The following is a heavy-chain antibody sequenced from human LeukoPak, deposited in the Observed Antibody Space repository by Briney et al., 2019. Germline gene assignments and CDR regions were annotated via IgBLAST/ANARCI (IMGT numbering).Heavy chain of an antibody. D-gene: IGHD3-22*01. CDR2: IYHSGST. V-gene: IGHV4-38-2*02. Sequence: SETLSPTCTVSGYSISSGYYWGWIRQPPGKGLEWIGSIYHSGSTYYNPSLKSRATISVDTSKNQFSLNLISVTAADTAIYYCARVSSGGYFHTYYFDYWGQGTLVTVSS. CDR3: ARVSSGGYFHTYYFDY. J-gene: IGHJ4*02. CDR1: GYSISSGYY.